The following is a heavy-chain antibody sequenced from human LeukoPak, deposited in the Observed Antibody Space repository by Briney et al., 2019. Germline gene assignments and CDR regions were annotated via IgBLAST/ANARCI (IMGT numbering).Heavy chain of an antibody. D-gene: IGHD1-1*01. CDR2: INPSDGST. CDR1: GYIFINYY. J-gene: IGHJ5*02. V-gene: IGHV1-46*01. Sequence: GASVKVSCKTSGYIFINYYMNWVRQAPGQGPEWLGMINPSDGSTTYAPNFQGRVTMTRDTSTRTFYLDLNSLKSEDTAIYYCTPLELIKAGVGTWFDPWGQGTPVTVSS. CDR3: TPLELIKAGVGTWFDP.